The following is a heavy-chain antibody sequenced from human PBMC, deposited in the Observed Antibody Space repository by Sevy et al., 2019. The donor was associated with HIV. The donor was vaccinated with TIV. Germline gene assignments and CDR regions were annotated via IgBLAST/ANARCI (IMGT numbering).Heavy chain of an antibody. D-gene: IGHD1-1*01. CDR2: FSSSGSTI. V-gene: IGHV3-11*01. J-gene: IGHJ3*02. Sequence: GGSLRLSCAASGFTFSDYYMSWIRQAPGKGLEWVSYFSSSGSTIYYADSVKGRFTISRDNAKNSLYLQMNSLRAEDTAVYYCATCTTGTTGNAFDIWGQGTMVTVSS. CDR3: ATCTTGTTGNAFDI. CDR1: GFTFSDYY.